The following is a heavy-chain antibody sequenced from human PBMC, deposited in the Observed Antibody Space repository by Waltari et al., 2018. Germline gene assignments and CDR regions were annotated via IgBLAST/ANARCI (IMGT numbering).Heavy chain of an antibody. J-gene: IGHJ4*02. CDR2: IYFSGST. CDR1: AASISSYY. Sequence: QVRLQESGPGLVTPSETLSLPCTVSAASISSYYWSWIRQPPGKGLEWIAYIYFSGSTSYNPSLKSRVAISGDTSKKQFSLRLSSVTAADTAVYYCARGDTSNWFASYFDFWGQGILVSVSS. CDR3: ARGDTSNWFASYFDF. D-gene: IGHD3-10*01. V-gene: IGHV4-59*01.